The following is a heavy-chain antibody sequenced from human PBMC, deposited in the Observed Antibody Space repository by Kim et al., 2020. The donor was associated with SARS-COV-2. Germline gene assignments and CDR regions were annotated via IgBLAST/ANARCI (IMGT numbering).Heavy chain of an antibody. CDR1: GFTVSSNY. D-gene: IGHD6-6*01. Sequence: GGSLRLSCAASGFTVSSNYMSWVRQAPGKGLEWVSAIYSGGSTYYADSVKGRFTISRDNSKNTLYLQMNSLRAEDTAVYYCARESSSAYYYYYMDVWGKGTPVTVSS. CDR2: IYSGGST. CDR3: ARESSSAYYYYYMDV. V-gene: IGHV3-53*01. J-gene: IGHJ6*03.